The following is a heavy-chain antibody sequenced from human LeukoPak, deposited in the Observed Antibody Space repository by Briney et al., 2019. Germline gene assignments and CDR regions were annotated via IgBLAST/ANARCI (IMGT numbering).Heavy chain of an antibody. CDR3: ARGQHGSSDQGY. V-gene: IGHV1-2*02. D-gene: IGHD6-13*01. Sequence: ASVKVSCTASGYTFTDYYLHWMRQAPGQGLEWMGYINPSSGGTNYAQNFQDRVTMTRDTSISTAYMELSRLKSDDTAVYYCARGQHGSSDQGYWGQGTLVTVSS. CDR1: GYTFTDYY. CDR2: INPSSGGT. J-gene: IGHJ4*01.